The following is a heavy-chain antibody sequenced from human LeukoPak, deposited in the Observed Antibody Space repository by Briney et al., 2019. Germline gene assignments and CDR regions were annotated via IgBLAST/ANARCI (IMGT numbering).Heavy chain of an antibody. V-gene: IGHV3-21*01. J-gene: IGHJ4*02. CDR2: ISSSSSYI. CDR1: GFTFSSYS. CDR3: AKERKLLPFDC. Sequence: GGSLRLSCAASGFTFSSYSMNWVRQAPGKGLEWVSSISSSSSYIYYADSVKGRFTISRGNAKNSLYLQMNSLRAEDTAVYYCAKERKLLPFDCWGQGTLVTVSS. D-gene: IGHD4-23*01.